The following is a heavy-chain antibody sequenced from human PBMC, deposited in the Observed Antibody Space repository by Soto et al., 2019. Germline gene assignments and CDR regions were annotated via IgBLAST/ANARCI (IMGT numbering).Heavy chain of an antibody. D-gene: IGHD2-21*01. V-gene: IGHV3-30*18. CDR2: ISYDGSNK. CDR1: GFTFSSYG. CDR3: AKDFVAYCGGDRYPGWFDP. J-gene: IGHJ5*02. Sequence: QVQLVESGGGVVQPGRSLRLSCAASGFTFSSYGMHWVRQAPGKGLEWVAVISYDGSNKYYADSVKGRFTISRDNSKNTLYLQMNSLRAEATAVYYCAKDFVAYCGGDRYPGWFDPWGQGTLVTVSS.